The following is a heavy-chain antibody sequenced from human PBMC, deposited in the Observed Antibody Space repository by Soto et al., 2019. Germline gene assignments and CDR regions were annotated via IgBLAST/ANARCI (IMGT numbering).Heavy chain of an antibody. CDR1: GFTFSNYA. CDR2: VSGSGGST. CDR3: AKVPVGATGRFDY. Sequence: GGSLRLSCAGSGFTFSNYAMSWVRQAPGKGLAWVSAVSGSGGSTYYADSVKGRFTISRDNSKNTLYLQMNSLRAEDTALYYCAKVPVGATGRFDYWGQGTLVTVSS. V-gene: IGHV3-23*01. D-gene: IGHD1-26*01. J-gene: IGHJ4*02.